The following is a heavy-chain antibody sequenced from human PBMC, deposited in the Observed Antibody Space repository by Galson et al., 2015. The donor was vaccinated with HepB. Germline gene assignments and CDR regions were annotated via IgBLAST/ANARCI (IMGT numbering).Heavy chain of an antibody. Sequence: SLRLSCAASTFIFSTYSMTWVRQAPGKGLEWVSYISSSSTTMYYADSVKGRFTISRDNAKNSLYLQMNSLRAEVTAVYYCVFLRGNDLKPLEQWSQGTLVTVSS. D-gene: IGHD4-23*01. CDR3: VFLRGNDLKPLEQ. CDR2: ISSSSTTM. CDR1: TFIFSTYS. J-gene: IGHJ4*02. V-gene: IGHV3-48*04.